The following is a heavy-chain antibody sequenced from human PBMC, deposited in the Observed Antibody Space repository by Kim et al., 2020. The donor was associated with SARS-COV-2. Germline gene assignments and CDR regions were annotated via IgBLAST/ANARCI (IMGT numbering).Heavy chain of an antibody. CDR2: INPNTGNP. V-gene: IGHV7-4-1*02. Sequence: ASVKVSCKASGYTFTSYAMNWVRQAPGHGLEWMGWINPNTGNPTYAQGFTGRFVFSLDTSVSTAYLQISSLKAEDTAVYYCARVNDYAPGYFDLWGRGTL. CDR3: ARVNDYAPGYFDL. J-gene: IGHJ2*01. CDR1: GYTFTSYA. D-gene: IGHD3-16*01.